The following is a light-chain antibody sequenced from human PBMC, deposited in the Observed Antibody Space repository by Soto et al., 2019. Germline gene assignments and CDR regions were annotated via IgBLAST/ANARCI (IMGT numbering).Light chain of an antibody. CDR2: GAS. CDR3: QHYGGSPGVT. V-gene: IGKV3-20*01. CDR1: QTISSAY. J-gene: IGKJ3*01. Sequence: EVVLTQSPGTLSLSPGERATLSCRASQTISSAYLAWYQQRPGQTPRPLIFGASNRAIAIPDRFSGSGSGTDFTFTISRLEPEDFAVYYCQHYGGSPGVTFGPGTKVDIK.